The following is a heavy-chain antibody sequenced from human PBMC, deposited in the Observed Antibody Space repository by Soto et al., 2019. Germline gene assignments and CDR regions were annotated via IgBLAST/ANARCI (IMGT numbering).Heavy chain of an antibody. CDR3: ARRYGGNFDY. V-gene: IGHV4-31*03. Sequence: SETLSLTCTFSCGSISSGGYYLSWIRQHPGKGLEWIGYIYYSGSTYYNPSLKSRVTISVDTSKNQFSLKLSSVTAADTAVYYCARRYGGNFDYWGQGTLVTVSS. CDR1: CGSISSGGYY. CDR2: IYYSGST. J-gene: IGHJ4*02. D-gene: IGHD2-15*01.